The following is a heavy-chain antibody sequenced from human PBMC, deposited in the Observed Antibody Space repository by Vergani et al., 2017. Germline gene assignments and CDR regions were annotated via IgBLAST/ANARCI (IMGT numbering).Heavy chain of an antibody. V-gene: IGHV1-69*01. CDR2: IIPIFGTA. CDR3: ARETLPCSSTSCYRASDAFDI. CDR1: GGTFSSYA. Sequence: QVQLVQSGAEVKKPGSSVKVSCKASGGTFSSYAISWVRQAPGQGLEWMGGIIPIFGTANYAQKFQGRVTITADEFTSTAYMELSSLRSEDTAVYYCARETLPCSSTSCYRASDAFDIWGQGTMVTVSS. D-gene: IGHD2-2*02. J-gene: IGHJ3*02.